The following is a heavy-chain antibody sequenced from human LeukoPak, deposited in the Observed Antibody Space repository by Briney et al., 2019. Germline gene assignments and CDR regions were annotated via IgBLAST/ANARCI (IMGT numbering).Heavy chain of an antibody. CDR1: GGSISSGGYY. J-gene: IGHJ6*02. Sequence: SETLSLTRTVSGGSISSGGYYWSWIRQHPGKGLEWIGYIYYSGSTYYNPSLKSRVTISVDTSKNQFSLKLSSVTAADTAVYYCARDCIAAAGSPYYYGMDVWGQGTTVTVSS. CDR2: IYYSGST. D-gene: IGHD6-13*01. V-gene: IGHV4-31*03. CDR3: ARDCIAAAGSPYYYGMDV.